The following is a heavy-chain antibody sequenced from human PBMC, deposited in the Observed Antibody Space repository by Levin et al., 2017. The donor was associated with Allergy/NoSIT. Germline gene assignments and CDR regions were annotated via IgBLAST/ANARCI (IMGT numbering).Heavy chain of an antibody. J-gene: IGHJ5*02. CDR2: IYHSGST. CDR1: GYSISSGYY. Sequence: SQTLSLTCAVSGYSISSGYYWGWIRQPPGKGLEWIGSIYHSGSTYYNPSLKSRVTISVDTSKNQFSLKLSSVTAADTAVYYCARGYGDGWFDPWGQGTLVTVSS. CDR3: ARGYGDGWFDP. D-gene: IGHD5-12*01. V-gene: IGHV4-38-2*01.